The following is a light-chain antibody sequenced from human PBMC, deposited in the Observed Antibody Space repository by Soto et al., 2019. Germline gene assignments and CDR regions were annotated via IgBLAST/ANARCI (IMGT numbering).Light chain of an antibody. Sequence: EIVMAQSPATLSVSPWERAALSCRASQSVSSNLAWYQQKPGQAPRLLIYAASTRATGIPARFSGSGSGTEFTLTISSLQSEDFAVYYCQQYNNWPVFGQGTKVDIK. CDR3: QQYNNWPV. J-gene: IGKJ1*01. CDR1: QSVSSN. CDR2: AAS. V-gene: IGKV3-15*01.